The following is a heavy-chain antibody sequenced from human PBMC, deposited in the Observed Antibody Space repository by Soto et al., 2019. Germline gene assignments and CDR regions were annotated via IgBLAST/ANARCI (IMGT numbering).Heavy chain of an antibody. CDR2: IRSRRYGGTA. V-gene: IGHV3-49*03. CDR3: TTDSYITSIIARFDY. D-gene: IGHD3-10*01. CDR1: GFNFGEHA. J-gene: IGHJ4*01. Sequence: PGGSLGLACTTSGFNFGEHAVSLFRQAPGKGLEWVGVIRSRRYGGTAEYAASVKGRISISRDDSKSIAYLEMNSLKTEDSAVYYCTTDSYITSIIARFDYWGHGTLVTVSS.